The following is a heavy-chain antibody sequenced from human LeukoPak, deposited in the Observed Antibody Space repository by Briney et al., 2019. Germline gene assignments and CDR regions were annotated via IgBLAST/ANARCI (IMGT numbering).Heavy chain of an antibody. CDR2: ISSSSSTI. CDR1: GFTFSSYE. CDR3: ARERRVYGSGKAFDY. V-gene: IGHV3-48*01. D-gene: IGHD3-10*01. J-gene: IGHJ4*02. Sequence: GGSLRLSCAASGFTFSSYEMNWVRQAPGKGLEWVSYISSSSSTIYYADSVKGRFTISRDNAKNSLYLQMNSLRAEDTAVYYCARERRVYGSGKAFDYWGQGTLVTVSS.